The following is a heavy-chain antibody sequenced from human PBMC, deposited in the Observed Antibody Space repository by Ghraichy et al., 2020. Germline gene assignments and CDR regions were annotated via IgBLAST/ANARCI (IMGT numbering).Heavy chain of an antibody. J-gene: IGHJ3*01. D-gene: IGHD3-22*01. CDR2: ISTSGTSI. Sequence: GESLNISCAASGFTFSSYEMNWVRQAPGKGLEWVSYISTSGTSIYYADSVKGRFTISRDNAKNSLYLQMNSLRAEDTAVYYCARDYDSSGLDAFDVWGQGTMVTVSS. CDR1: GFTFSSYE. V-gene: IGHV3-48*03. CDR3: ARDYDSSGLDAFDV.